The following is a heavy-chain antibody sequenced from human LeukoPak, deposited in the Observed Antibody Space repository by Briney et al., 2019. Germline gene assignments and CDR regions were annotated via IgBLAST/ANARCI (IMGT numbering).Heavy chain of an antibody. CDR3: AKDRGYSYGYGVDY. J-gene: IGHJ4*02. Sequence: GGSLRLSCAASGFTFSSYAMHWVRQAPGKGLEWVAVISYDGSNKYYADSVKGRFTISRDNSKNTLYLQMNSLRAEDTAVYYCAKDRGYSYGYGVDYWGQGTLVTVSS. D-gene: IGHD5-18*01. CDR2: ISYDGSNK. CDR1: GFTFSSYA. V-gene: IGHV3-30-3*01.